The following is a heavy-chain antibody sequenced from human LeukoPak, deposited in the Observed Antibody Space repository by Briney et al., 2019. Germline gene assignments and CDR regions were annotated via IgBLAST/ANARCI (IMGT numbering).Heavy chain of an antibody. D-gene: IGHD3-10*01. V-gene: IGHV3-21*01. Sequence: GGSLRLSCAASGFTFSSYSMNWVRQAPGKGLEWVSSISSSGSYIYYADSVKGRFTISRDNAKNSLYLQMNSLRAEDTAVYYCARDGSSAYYGSGSYYNNYYYGMDVWGQGTTVTVSS. CDR3: ARDGSSAYYGSGSYYNNYYYGMDV. J-gene: IGHJ6*02. CDR1: GFTFSSYS. CDR2: ISSSGSYI.